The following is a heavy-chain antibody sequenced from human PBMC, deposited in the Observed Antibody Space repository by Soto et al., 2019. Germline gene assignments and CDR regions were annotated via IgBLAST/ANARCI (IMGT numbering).Heavy chain of an antibody. CDR1: GGTFSSYA. J-gene: IGHJ6*02. D-gene: IGHD6-19*01. CDR2: IIPIFGTA. Sequence: TVSCKTCGGTFSSYAISWVRQAPGQGREWMGGIIPIFGTANYAQKLQGRLSMTADTSTSTAYMELRSLRSDDTAVYYCTRDGYAYSRDWSSGMDVWGQGTTVTVSS. V-gene: IGHV1-69*06. CDR3: TRDGYAYSRDWSSGMDV.